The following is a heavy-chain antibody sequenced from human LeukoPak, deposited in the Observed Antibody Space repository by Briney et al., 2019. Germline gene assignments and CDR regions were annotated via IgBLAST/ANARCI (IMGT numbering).Heavy chain of an antibody. J-gene: IGHJ4*02. Sequence: GGSLRLSCAASGFTFRNSGMSWVRQAPGKGLEWVAVISYDGSNKYYADSVKGRFTISRDNSKNTLYLQMNSLRAEDTAVYYCAREMYYYDSSGTLDYWGQGTLVTVSS. D-gene: IGHD3-22*01. CDR3: AREMYYYDSSGTLDY. CDR1: GFTFRNSG. CDR2: ISYDGSNK. V-gene: IGHV3-30*03.